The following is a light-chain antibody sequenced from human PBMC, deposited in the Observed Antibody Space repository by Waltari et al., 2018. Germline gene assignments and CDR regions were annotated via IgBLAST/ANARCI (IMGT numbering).Light chain of an antibody. V-gene: IGLV3-19*01. CDR2: GKN. Sequence: SSELSQDPAVSVALGQTVRITCQGDSLRTYYSSWSLQKPGHSPVLLIYGKNNRPSGIPDRFSASSSGNTASLTITGARAEDEADYYCNTRDMSGDVVFGGGTKLTVL. J-gene: IGLJ2*01. CDR1: SLRTYY. CDR3: NTRDMSGDVV.